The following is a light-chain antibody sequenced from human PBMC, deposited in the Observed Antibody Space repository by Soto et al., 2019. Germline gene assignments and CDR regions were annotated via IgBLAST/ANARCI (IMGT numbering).Light chain of an antibody. V-gene: IGLV2-8*01. J-gene: IGLJ1*01. CDR3: CSYAGSNNYV. Sequence: QPVLTQPPSASGSPGQSVTISCTGTSSDVGGYKYVSWFQQHPGKAPKLMICEVSKRPSGVPDRFSGSRSGNTASLTVSGLQAEDEADYYCCSYAGSNNYVFGTGTKVTVL. CDR1: SSDVGGYKY. CDR2: EVS.